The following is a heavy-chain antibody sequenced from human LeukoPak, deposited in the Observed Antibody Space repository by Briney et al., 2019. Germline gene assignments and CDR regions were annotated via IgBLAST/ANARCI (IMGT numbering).Heavy chain of an antibody. CDR3: ARSSGYNYDY. J-gene: IGHJ4*02. V-gene: IGHV3-23*01. CDR1: GFTFSSYA. Sequence: PGGSLRLSCAASGFTFSSYAMSWVRQAPGKGLECISGFSGSGGSTYYADSVKGRFTISRDNARNSLYLQMNSLRAEDTAVYYCARSSGYNYDYWGQGTLVTVSS. D-gene: IGHD3-22*01. CDR2: FSGSGGST.